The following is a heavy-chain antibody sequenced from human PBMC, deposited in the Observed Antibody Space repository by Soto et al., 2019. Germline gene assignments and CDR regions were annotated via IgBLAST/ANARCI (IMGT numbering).Heavy chain of an antibody. Sequence: EVQLLESGGGLVQPGGSLRLSCAASGFTFSSYAXSXXXXXXXXXXXXVSAISGSGGSTYYADSVKGRFTISRDNSKXXXXXXXXXXXXXXXXXXXXXXXXWXXXXXXTDDYWGQGTLVTVSS. D-gene: IGHD2-8*02. CDR2: ISGSGGST. CDR1: GFTFSSYA. CDR3: XXXXWXXXXXXTDDY. J-gene: IGHJ4*02. V-gene: IGHV3-23*01.